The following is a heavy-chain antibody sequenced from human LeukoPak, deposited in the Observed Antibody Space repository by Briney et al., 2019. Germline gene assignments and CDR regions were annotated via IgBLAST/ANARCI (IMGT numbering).Heavy chain of an antibody. CDR2: IYTSGST. CDR1: GGSISSGSYY. Sequence: SETLSLTCTVSGGSISSGSYYWSWIRQPAGKGLEWIGRIYTSGSTNYNPSLKSRVTISVDTSKNQFSLKLSSVTAADTAVYYCARVSYDFWSGYYFDYWGQGTLVTVSS. CDR3: ARVSYDFWSGYYFDY. J-gene: IGHJ4*02. V-gene: IGHV4-61*02. D-gene: IGHD3-3*01.